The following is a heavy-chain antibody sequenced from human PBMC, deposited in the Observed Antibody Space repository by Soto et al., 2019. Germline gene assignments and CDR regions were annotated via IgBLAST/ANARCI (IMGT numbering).Heavy chain of an antibody. CDR2: VSHVDDNK. CDR1: GFTFNLFT. D-gene: IGHD3-3*01. Sequence: GGSLRLSCAASGFTFNLFTFHWVRQAPGGGLEWVAVVSHVDDNKFYADSVKGRFTISRDNSKNTLYLQMNSLRTEDTAVYYCARALDFWSAYFDYWGQGSLVTVSS. V-gene: IGHV3-30-3*01. CDR3: ARALDFWSAYFDY. J-gene: IGHJ4*02.